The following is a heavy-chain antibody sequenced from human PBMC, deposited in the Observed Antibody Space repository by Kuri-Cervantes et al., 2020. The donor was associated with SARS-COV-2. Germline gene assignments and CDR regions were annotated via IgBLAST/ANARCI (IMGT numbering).Heavy chain of an antibody. D-gene: IGHD4-23*01. J-gene: IGHJ6*03. CDR1: GFTFSSYG. CDR2: IRYDGSNK. V-gene: IGHV3-30*02. CDR3: AREVRTVGYYYYMDV. Sequence: GGSLRLSCAASGFTFSSYGMHWVRQAPGKGLEWVAFIRYDGSNKYYADSVKGRFTISRDNSKNTLYLQMNSLRAEDTAVYYCAREVRTVGYYYYMDVWGKGTTVTVSS.